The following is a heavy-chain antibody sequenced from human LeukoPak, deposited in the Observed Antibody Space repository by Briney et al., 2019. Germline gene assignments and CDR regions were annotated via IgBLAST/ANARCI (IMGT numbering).Heavy chain of an antibody. Sequence: GGSLRLSCAASGFTFSSYSMNWVRQAPGKGLEWVSYISSGSSTIHYADSVKGRFTISRDNAKNSLYLQMNSLRAEDTAVYYCARAGVGATQGVNYWGQGTLVTVSS. V-gene: IGHV3-48*01. CDR3: ARAGVGATQGVNY. J-gene: IGHJ4*02. CDR1: GFTFSSYS. CDR2: ISSGSSTI. D-gene: IGHD1-26*01.